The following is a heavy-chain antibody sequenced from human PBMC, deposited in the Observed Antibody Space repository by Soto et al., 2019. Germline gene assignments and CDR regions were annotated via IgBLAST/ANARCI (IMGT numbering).Heavy chain of an antibody. D-gene: IGHD3-10*01. Sequence: QVQLVQSGAGVKKPGASVKVSCKASGYTFTSYDINWVRQATGQGLEWMGWMNPNSGNTGYAQKFQGRVSLTRNTSISTAYMELSSLRSEDTAVYYCARGAVRGVTHYYYYGMDVWRQGSTVTVSS. CDR1: GYTFTSYD. CDR2: MNPNSGNT. V-gene: IGHV1-8*01. CDR3: ARGAVRGVTHYYYYGMDV. J-gene: IGHJ6*02.